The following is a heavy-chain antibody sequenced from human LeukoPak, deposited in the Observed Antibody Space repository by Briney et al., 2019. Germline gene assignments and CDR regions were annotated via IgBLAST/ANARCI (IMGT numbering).Heavy chain of an antibody. J-gene: IGHJ3*02. Sequence: GASVKVSCKASGYTFTSYYMHWVRQAPGQGLEWMGIINPSGGSTSYAQKFQGRVTMTRDMSTSTVYMELSSLRSEDTAVYYCARDGVTTVAFGIWGQGTMVTVSS. D-gene: IGHD4-17*01. CDR2: INPSGGST. CDR3: ARDGVTTVAFGI. V-gene: IGHV1-46*01. CDR1: GYTFTSYY.